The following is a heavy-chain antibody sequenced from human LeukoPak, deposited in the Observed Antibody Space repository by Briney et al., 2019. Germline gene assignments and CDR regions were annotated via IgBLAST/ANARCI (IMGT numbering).Heavy chain of an antibody. CDR3: AKASAMGVVRGVTFDY. V-gene: IGHV3-43*01. CDR2: ISWDSGST. Sequence: PGGSLRLSCAASGFTFDDYTMHWVRQAPGKGLEWVSLISWDSGSTYYADSVKGRFTISRDNSKNSLYLQMNSLRTEDTALYYCAKASAMGVVRGVTFDYWGQGTLVTVSS. J-gene: IGHJ4*02. D-gene: IGHD3-10*01. CDR1: GFTFDDYT.